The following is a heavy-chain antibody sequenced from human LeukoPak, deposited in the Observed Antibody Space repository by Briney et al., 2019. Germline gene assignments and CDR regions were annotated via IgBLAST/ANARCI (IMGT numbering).Heavy chain of an antibody. J-gene: IGHJ4*02. CDR2: IKPDGSVK. CDR1: GFTFSSYS. V-gene: IGHV3-7*01. Sequence: GGSLRLSCAASGFTFSSYSMNWVRQVPGKGLEWVANIKPDGSVKQYAQSVKGRFTISRDNTRNSLDLQMSSLRAEDTAVYYCASGSHCDFWGQGTLVTVSS. CDR3: ASGSHCDF.